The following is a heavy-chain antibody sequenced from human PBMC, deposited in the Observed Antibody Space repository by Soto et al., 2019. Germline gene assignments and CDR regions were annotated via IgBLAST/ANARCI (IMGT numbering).Heavy chain of an antibody. V-gene: IGHV4-34*01. Sequence: SETLSLTCAVYGGSFSGYYWSWIRQPTGKGLEWIGEINHSGSTNYNPSLKSRVTISVDTSKNQFSLKLSSVTAADTAVYYCARAYGEEASFDYWGQGTLVTVSS. J-gene: IGHJ4*02. CDR3: ARAYGEEASFDY. D-gene: IGHD4-17*01. CDR1: GGSFSGYY. CDR2: INHSGST.